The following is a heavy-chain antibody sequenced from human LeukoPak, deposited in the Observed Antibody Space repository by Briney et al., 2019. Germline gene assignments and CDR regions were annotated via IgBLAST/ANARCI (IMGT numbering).Heavy chain of an antibody. V-gene: IGHV4-34*01. Sequence: SETLSLTCAVYGGSFSGYYWSWIRQPPGKGLEWIGEINHSGSTNYNPSLKRRVTITVDTSKNQFSLKLSSVTAADTAVYYCARGGSNYYDSSGLDPYRYWGQGTLVTVSS. D-gene: IGHD3-22*01. CDR2: INHSGST. J-gene: IGHJ4*02. CDR1: GGSFSGYY. CDR3: ARGGSNYYDSSGLDPYRY.